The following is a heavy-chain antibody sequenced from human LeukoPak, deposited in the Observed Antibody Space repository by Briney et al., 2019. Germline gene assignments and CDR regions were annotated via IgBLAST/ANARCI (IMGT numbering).Heavy chain of an antibody. CDR2: ISYDGSNK. V-gene: IGHV3-30*18. CDR3: AKDRPYSSSWPYYFDY. J-gene: IGHJ4*02. D-gene: IGHD6-13*01. CDR1: GFTFSSYG. Sequence: PGRSLGLSCAVSGFTFSSYGMDCVRPAPGKGLECVSVISYDGSNKYYADSVKGRFTISRDNSNNTLYLQMNRLRAEDTAVYYCAKDRPYSSSWPYYFDYWGQGTLVTVSS.